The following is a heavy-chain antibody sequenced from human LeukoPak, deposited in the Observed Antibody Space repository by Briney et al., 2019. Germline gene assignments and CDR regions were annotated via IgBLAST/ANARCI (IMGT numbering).Heavy chain of an antibody. J-gene: IGHJ4*02. V-gene: IGHV3-43*02. Sequence: GGSLRLSGAASGFTFDDYAMHWVRQAPGKGLEWVSLISGDGGSTYYADSVKGRFTISRDNSKNSLYLQMNSLRTEDTALYYCAKDILPDIVATTPDYWGQGTLVTVSS. D-gene: IGHD5-12*01. CDR1: GFTFDDYA. CDR3: AKDILPDIVATTPDY. CDR2: ISGDGGST.